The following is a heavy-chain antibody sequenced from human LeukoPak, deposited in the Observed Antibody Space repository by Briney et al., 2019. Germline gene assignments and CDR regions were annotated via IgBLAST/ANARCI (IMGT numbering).Heavy chain of an antibody. CDR1: GGSVSSNIYY. Sequence: PSETLSLTCTVSGGSVSSNIYYWNWIRQPPGKGLEWIGYIYYSGSTNYNPSLESRVTISLDTSKDEFSLKMSSVTAADTAVYYCARVPVYYGMDVWGQGTTVTVSS. V-gene: IGHV4-61*01. CDR2: IYYSGST. CDR3: ARVPVYYGMDV. J-gene: IGHJ6*02.